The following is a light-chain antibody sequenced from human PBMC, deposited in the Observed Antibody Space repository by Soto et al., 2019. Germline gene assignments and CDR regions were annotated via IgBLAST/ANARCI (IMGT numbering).Light chain of an antibody. V-gene: IGLV2-23*01. Sequence: ALTQPASVSGSPGQSITISCTGTSSDVGSYKLVSWYQQHPGKAPKLMIYEGSKRPSGVSNRFSGSKSGNTASLTISGLQAEDEADYYCCSYAGSSTYVFGTGTKVTVL. CDR3: CSYAGSSTYV. J-gene: IGLJ1*01. CDR2: EGS. CDR1: SSDVGSYKL.